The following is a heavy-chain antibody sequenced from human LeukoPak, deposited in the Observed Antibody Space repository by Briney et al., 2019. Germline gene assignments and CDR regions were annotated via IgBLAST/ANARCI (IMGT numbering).Heavy chain of an antibody. CDR2: IYYSGST. D-gene: IGHD3-22*01. J-gene: IGHJ3*02. CDR3: VYYCDSSGYFPGAFDM. Sequence: SETLSLTCTVSGDSVSSESYYWSWIRQPPGKGLEWIGHIYYSGSTNYNPSLTSRVTISIDTSKRQFSLKLTSVTAADTAVYYCVYYCDSSGYFPGAFDMWGQGTMVTVSS. V-gene: IGHV4-61*01. CDR1: GDSVSSESYY.